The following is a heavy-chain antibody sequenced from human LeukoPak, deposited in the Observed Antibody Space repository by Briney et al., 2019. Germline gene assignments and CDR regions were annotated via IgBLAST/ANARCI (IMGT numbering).Heavy chain of an antibody. J-gene: IGHJ4*02. Sequence: PLASVKVSCKVSGYTLTELSMHWVRQAPGKGLEWMGGFDPEDGETIYAQKFQGRVTMTEDTSTDTAYTELSSLRSKDTAVYYCATTAETAMAPYYFDYWGQGTLVTVSS. CDR2: FDPEDGET. CDR3: ATTAETAMAPYYFDY. CDR1: GYTLTELS. V-gene: IGHV1-24*01. D-gene: IGHD5-18*01.